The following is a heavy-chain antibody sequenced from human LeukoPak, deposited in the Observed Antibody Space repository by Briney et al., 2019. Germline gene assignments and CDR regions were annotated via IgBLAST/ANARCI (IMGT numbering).Heavy chain of an antibody. J-gene: IGHJ5*02. D-gene: IGHD2-15*01. CDR2: ISGYNGNT. CDR1: GYTFTTYN. CDR3: ARGVVVVAAKYNWFDP. V-gene: IGHV1-18*01. Sequence: ASVKVSCKASGYTFTTYNINWVRQAPGQGLEWMGWISGYNGNTNYAQKFQGRVTMTRDTSISTAYMELSRLRSDDTAVYYCARGVVVVAAKYNWFDPWGQGTLVTVSS.